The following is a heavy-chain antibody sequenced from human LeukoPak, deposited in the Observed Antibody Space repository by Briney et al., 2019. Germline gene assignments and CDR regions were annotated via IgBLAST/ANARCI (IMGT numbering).Heavy chain of an antibody. Sequence: PGGSLRLSCAASGFTFSSYAMSWVRQAPGKGLEWVSAISGSGGSTYYADSVKGRFTISRDNSKNTLYLQMNSLRAEDTAVYYCAKDPGSAMVPNGFDPWGQGTLVTVSS. D-gene: IGHD5-18*01. CDR1: GFTFSSYA. CDR3: AKDPGSAMVPNGFDP. V-gene: IGHV3-23*01. CDR2: ISGSGGST. J-gene: IGHJ5*02.